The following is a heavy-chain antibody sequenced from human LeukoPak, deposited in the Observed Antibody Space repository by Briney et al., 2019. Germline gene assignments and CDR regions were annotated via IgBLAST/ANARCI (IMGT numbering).Heavy chain of an antibody. V-gene: IGHV1-3*01. D-gene: IGHD1-26*01. CDR3: ARPVCGIMGAICWFDP. CDR2: INAGNGNT. CDR1: GYTFTSYA. J-gene: IGHJ5*02. Sequence: GASVKVSCKASGYTFTSYAMHWVRQAPGQRLEWMGWINAGNGNTKYSQKFQGRVTITRDTSASTAYMELSSLRSEDTAVYYCARPVCGIMGAICWFDPWGQGTLVTVSS.